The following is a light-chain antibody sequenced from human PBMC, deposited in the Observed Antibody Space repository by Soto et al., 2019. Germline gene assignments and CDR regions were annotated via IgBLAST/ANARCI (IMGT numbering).Light chain of an antibody. J-gene: IGLJ1*01. Sequence: QAVVTQPPSASGTPGQRVTISCSGSRSSIGSNTVNWYQHLPGSAPKPLIYSNNHRPLGVPDRFSASKAGASASLAISGLQSEDEGDYYCAAWDASLGGFYVFGSGTKLTVL. V-gene: IGLV1-44*01. CDR3: AAWDASLGGFYV. CDR1: RSSIGSNT. CDR2: SNN.